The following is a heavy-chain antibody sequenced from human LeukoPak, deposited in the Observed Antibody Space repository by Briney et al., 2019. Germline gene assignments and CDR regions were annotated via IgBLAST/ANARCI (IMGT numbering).Heavy chain of an antibody. CDR1: GGTFSSYA. V-gene: IGHV1-69*13. J-gene: IGHJ6*03. D-gene: IGHD6-6*01. CDR3: ARAQGSSSYYYYYMDV. Sequence: ASVKVSCKASGGTFSSYAISWERQAPGQGLEWMGGIIPIFGTANYAQKFQGRVTITADESTSTAYMELSSLRSEDTAVYYCARAQGSSSYYYYYMDVWGKGTTVTVSS. CDR2: IIPIFGTA.